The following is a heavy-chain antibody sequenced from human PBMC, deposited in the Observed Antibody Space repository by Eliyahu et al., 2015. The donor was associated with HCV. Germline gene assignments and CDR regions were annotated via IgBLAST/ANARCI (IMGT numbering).Heavy chain of an antibody. J-gene: IGHJ6*02. CDR2: ISSSGSTI. Sequence: EVQLVESGGGLVQPGGSLRLSCAASGFTFNTHSMNWVRQAPGKGLEWVSYISSSGSTIYYADSVKGRFTISRDNAKNSLYLQMSSLRAEDTAVYYCASPSGGYGMDVWGQGTTVTVSS. D-gene: IGHD1-26*01. CDR3: ASPSGGYGMDV. CDR1: GFTFNTHS. V-gene: IGHV3-48*01.